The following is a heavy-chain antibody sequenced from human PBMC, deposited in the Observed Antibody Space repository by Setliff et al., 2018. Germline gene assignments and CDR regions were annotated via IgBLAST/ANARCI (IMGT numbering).Heavy chain of an antibody. J-gene: IGHJ3*02. CDR1: GFSFNKHG. V-gene: IGHV3-20*04. Sequence: GGSLRLSCAASGFSFNKHGMNWVRPAPGKGLEWVSTINWDGATTAYADSVKGRFTISRDNAKNSLYLYMDSLRDEDTALYYCTRFGDRDGIGIWGQGTMVTVSS. CDR3: TRFGDRDGIGI. D-gene: IGHD1-26*01. CDR2: INWDGATT.